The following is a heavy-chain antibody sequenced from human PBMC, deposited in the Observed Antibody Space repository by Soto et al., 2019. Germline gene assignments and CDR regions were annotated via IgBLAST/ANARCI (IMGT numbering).Heavy chain of an antibody. J-gene: IGHJ6*02. CDR3: ARFLERADVWSGFPYGMDV. CDR2: MNPNSGHT. CDR1: GYTFTSYD. Sequence: QVQLVQSGAEVKKPRASVKVSCKASGYTFTSYDINWVRQATGQGLEWMGWMNPNSGHTGYAQKFQSRVTMTRNTSRSTAYMELSSLKSEDTAVYYCARFLERADVWSGFPYGMDVWGQGTTVTVAS. V-gene: IGHV1-8*01. D-gene: IGHD3-3*01.